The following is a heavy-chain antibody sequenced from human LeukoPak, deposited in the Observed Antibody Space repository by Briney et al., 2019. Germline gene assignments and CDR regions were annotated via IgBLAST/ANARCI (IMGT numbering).Heavy chain of an antibody. CDR3: ASCYGPDAFDI. CDR1: GGTFSSYT. J-gene: IGHJ3*02. CDR2: IIPILGIA. D-gene: IGHD5-18*01. V-gene: IGHV1-69*02. Sequence: ASVKVSCKASGGTFSSYTISWVRRALGQGLEWMGRIIPILGIANYAQKFQGRVTITADKSTSTAYMELSSLRSEDTAVYYCASCYGPDAFDIWGQGTMVTVSS.